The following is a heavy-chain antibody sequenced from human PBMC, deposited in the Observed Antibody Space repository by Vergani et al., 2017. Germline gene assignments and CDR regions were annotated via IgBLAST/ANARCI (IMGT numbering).Heavy chain of an antibody. CDR2: IWYDGSKE. D-gene: IGHD2-8*01. J-gene: IGHJ6*03. CDR3: ARSGYCAHGVCYMTYYYYMDV. CDR1: GFTLSSHA. Sequence: QVQLAESGGGVVQPGRSLTLSCAGSGFTLSSHAMHWVRQAPGKGLEWVAFIWYDGSKEYYADSVKGRFTISRDNSKNTLYLQMNNLRAADTAVYYCARSGYCAHGVCYMTYYYYMDVWGKGTAVTVSS. V-gene: IGHV3-33*01.